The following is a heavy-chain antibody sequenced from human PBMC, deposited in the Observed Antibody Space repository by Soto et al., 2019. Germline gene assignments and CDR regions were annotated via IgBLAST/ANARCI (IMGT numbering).Heavy chain of an antibody. D-gene: IGHD6-19*01. CDR3: AYIAVAGNGYYYYYGMDV. J-gene: IGHJ6*02. V-gene: IGHV1-18*01. CDR1: GYTFTSYG. Sequence: QVQLVQSGAEVKKPGASVKVSCKASGYTFTSYGISWVRQAPGQGLEWMGWISAYNGNTNYAQKLQGRVTMTTDTXTXTXYMELRSLRSDDTAVYYCAYIAVAGNGYYYYYGMDVWGQGSTVTVSS. CDR2: ISAYNGNT.